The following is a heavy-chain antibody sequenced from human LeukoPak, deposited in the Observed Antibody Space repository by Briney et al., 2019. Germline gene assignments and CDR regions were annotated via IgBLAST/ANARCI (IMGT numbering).Heavy chain of an antibody. D-gene: IGHD2-2*02. V-gene: IGHV4-34*01. CDR2: INHSGST. CDR1: GGSFSGYY. CDR3: ARRLGYCSSTSCYRWFDP. Sequence: SETLSLTCADYGGSFSGYYWSWIRQPPGKGLEWIGEINHSGSTNYNPSLKSRVTISVDTSKNQFSLKLSSVTAADTAVYYCARRLGYCSSTSCYRWFDPWGQGTLVTVSS. J-gene: IGHJ5*02.